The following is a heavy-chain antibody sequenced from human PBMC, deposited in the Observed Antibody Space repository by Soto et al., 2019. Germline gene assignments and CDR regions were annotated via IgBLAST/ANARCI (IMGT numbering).Heavy chain of an antibody. D-gene: IGHD3-22*01. J-gene: IGHJ4*02. V-gene: IGHV3-15*01. CDR2: IKTNNDGGTT. Sequence: GGSLRLSCAASGFTFSNAWMNWVRQAPRKGLEWVGRIKTNNDGGTTDSAAPVKGRFTISRDDSKNMLYLQMNSLKTEDTAVYYCATEYYYETSGYRSDYWGQGTQVTVSS. CDR3: ATEYYYETSGYRSDY. CDR1: GFTFSNAW.